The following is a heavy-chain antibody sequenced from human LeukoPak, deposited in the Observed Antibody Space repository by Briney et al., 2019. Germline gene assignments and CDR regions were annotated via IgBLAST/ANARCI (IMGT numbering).Heavy chain of an antibody. CDR1: GFTFSSYA. CDR2: ISGSGGST. CDR3: AKVRGVVVPAAVS. D-gene: IGHD2-2*01. J-gene: IGHJ5*02. Sequence: HPGGSLRLSCAASGFTFSSYAMSWVRQAPGKGLEWVSAISGSGGSTYYAESVKGRFTISRDNSKNTLYLQMNSLRAEDTAVYYCAKVRGVVVPAAVSWGQGTLVTVSS. V-gene: IGHV3-23*01.